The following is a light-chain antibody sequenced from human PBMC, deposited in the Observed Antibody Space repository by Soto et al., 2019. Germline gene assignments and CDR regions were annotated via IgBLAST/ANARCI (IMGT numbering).Light chain of an antibody. Sequence: EIVLTQSPGTLSLSPGERATLSCRASQSVRSSYLAWYQQKPGQAPRLLIYGASSRATGIPDRISGSGSGTDFTLTISRLEPEDFAVYYCQQSGGSPRTFGQGTKVDIK. CDR2: GAS. J-gene: IGKJ1*01. CDR1: QSVRSSY. V-gene: IGKV3-20*01. CDR3: QQSGGSPRT.